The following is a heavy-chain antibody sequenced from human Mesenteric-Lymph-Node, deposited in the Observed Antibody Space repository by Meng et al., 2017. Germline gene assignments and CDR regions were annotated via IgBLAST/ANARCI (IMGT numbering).Heavy chain of an antibody. D-gene: IGHD6-19*01. J-gene: IGHJ4*02. CDR3: AKNQKSSGWYDYFDY. V-gene: IGHV3-30*18. CDR1: GFTFRNSD. Sequence: QVQLVESGGGVVLPGGSLRLSCAASGFTFRNSDMHWVRQAPGKGLEWVAVISYDGSTQYSTDFVKGRFTISRDNSENTLYLQMNSLRPEDTAVYYCAKNQKSSGWYDYFDYWGQGTLVTVSS. CDR2: ISYDGSTQ.